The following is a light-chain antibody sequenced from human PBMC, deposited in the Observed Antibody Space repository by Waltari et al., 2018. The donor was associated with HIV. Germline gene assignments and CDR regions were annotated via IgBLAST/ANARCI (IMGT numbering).Light chain of an antibody. Sequence: QSVLTQPPSVSGAPGQRVTISCTGSSSNIGAGYDVHWYQQLPGTAPNLLIDANINRPSGVPDRFSGSKSGSSASLAITGLQAEDEAHYYCQSFDSSLTTSGVIFGGGTKLTVL. V-gene: IGLV1-40*01. CDR2: ANI. CDR1: SSNIGAGYD. J-gene: IGLJ2*01. CDR3: QSFDSSLTTSGVI.